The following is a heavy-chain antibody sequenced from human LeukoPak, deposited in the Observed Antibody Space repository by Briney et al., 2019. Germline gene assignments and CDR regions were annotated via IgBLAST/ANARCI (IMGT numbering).Heavy chain of an antibody. CDR3: ARDPGSSYFDY. J-gene: IGHJ4*02. CDR2: IYTTGKT. D-gene: IGHD1-26*01. V-gene: IGHV4-4*07. Sequence: SETLSLTCTVSSGSIDSYYWGWVRQPAGRGLEWIGRIYTTGKTDYNPSPKSRLTMSVDKSKNQFSLKLSSVTAADTAVYYCARDPGSSYFDYWGQGTLVTVSS. CDR1: SGSIDSYY.